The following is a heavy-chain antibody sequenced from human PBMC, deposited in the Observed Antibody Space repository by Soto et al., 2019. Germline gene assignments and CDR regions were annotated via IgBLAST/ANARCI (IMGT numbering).Heavy chain of an antibody. CDR1: GGSISSYY. J-gene: IGHJ4*02. V-gene: IGHV4-59*01. CDR2: IYYSGST. CDR3: ARTRLRGPFDY. D-gene: IGHD4-17*01. Sequence: PSETLSLSCTVSGGSISSYYWSWIRQPPGKGLEWIGYIYYSGSTNYNPSLKSRVTISVDTSKNQFSLKLSSVTAADTAVYYCARTRLRGPFDYCGQGTLVTVSS.